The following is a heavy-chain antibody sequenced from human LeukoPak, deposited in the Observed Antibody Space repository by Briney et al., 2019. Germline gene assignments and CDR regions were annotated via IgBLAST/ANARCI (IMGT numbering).Heavy chain of an antibody. D-gene: IGHD5-18*01. CDR3: ALRGGTAMVNFDY. Sequence: SETLSLTCAVYGGSFSGYYWSWIRHPPGKGLELIGEINHSGSTNYNPSLKSRVTISVDTSKNQFSLKLSSVTAADTAVYYCALRGGTAMVNFDYWGQGTLVTVSS. J-gene: IGHJ4*02. CDR1: GGSFSGYY. V-gene: IGHV4-34*01. CDR2: INHSGST.